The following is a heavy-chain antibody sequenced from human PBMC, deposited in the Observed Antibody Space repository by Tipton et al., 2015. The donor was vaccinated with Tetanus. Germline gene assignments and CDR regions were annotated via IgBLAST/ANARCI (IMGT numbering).Heavy chain of an antibody. J-gene: IGHJ4*02. CDR1: GASINSSRHF. V-gene: IGHV4-61*05. D-gene: IGHD7-27*01. CDR2: IYYSGST. CDR3: ARIRQVGKPGPFFDY. Sequence: LRLSCTVSGASINSSRHFWAWIRQPPGKGLEWIGYIYYSGSTNYNPSLRSRVTISVDTSKNQFSLKLSSVTAADTAVYYCARIRQVGKPGPFFDYWGQETLVTVSS.